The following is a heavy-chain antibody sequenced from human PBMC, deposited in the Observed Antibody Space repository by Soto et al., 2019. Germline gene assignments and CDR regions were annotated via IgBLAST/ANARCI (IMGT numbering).Heavy chain of an antibody. CDR3: ARDATRMTVDAFDI. CDR2: ISSSSSYI. CDR1: GFTFSSYS. J-gene: IGHJ3*02. Sequence: EVQLVESGGGLVKPGGSLRLSCAASGFTFSSYSMNWVRQAPGKGLEWVSSISSSSSYIYYADSVKGRFTISRDNAKNSLYLQMNSLRAEDTAVYYCARDATRMTVDAFDIWGQGTMVTVSS. D-gene: IGHD2-15*01. V-gene: IGHV3-21*01.